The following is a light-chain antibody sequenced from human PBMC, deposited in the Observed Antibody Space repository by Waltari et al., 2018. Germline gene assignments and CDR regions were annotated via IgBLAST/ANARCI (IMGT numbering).Light chain of an antibody. J-gene: IGKJ4*01. CDR2: DAS. CDR1: QSIATD. Sequence: EVVLTQSPATRSLSPGERATLSCRASQSIATDLAWYQQKPGQAPRLLIHDASYRATGIPARFSGSGSGTDFSLTISSLEPEDFAVYFCQQFTNWPPGLTFGGGTKVEI. CDR3: QQFTNWPPGLT. V-gene: IGKV3-11*01.